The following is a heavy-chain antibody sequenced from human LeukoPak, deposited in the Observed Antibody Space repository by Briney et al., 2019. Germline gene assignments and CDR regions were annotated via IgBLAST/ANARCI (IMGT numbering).Heavy chain of an antibody. D-gene: IGHD6-13*01. CDR2: IYPGDSDT. CDR1: GYSFTSYR. J-gene: IGHJ4*02. V-gene: IGHV5-51*01. Sequence: GESLKISCKGSGYSFTSYRIGWVRQMPGKGLEWMGIIYPGDSDTRYSPSFQGQVTISADKSISTAYLQWSSLKASDTAMYYCANGYSSSWYNGGFDYWGQGTLVTVSS. CDR3: ANGYSSSWYNGGFDY.